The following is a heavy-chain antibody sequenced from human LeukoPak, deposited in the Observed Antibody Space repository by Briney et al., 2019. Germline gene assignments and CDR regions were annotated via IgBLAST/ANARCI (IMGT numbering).Heavy chain of an antibody. D-gene: IGHD6-6*01. CDR2: IIPILGIA. Sequence: ASVKVSCKASGGTFSSYAISWVRQAPGQGLEWMGRIIPILGIANYAQKFQGRVIMTRDTSTSTVYMELSSLRSEDTAVYYCARDLGQLVYYYYGMDVWGQGTTVTVSS. CDR1: GGTFSSYA. CDR3: ARDLGQLVYYYYGMDV. V-gene: IGHV1-69*04. J-gene: IGHJ6*02.